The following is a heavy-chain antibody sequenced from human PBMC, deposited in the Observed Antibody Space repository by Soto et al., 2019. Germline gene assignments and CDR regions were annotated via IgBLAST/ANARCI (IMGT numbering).Heavy chain of an antibody. J-gene: IGHJ4*02. V-gene: IGHV4-59*01. D-gene: IGHD1-7*01. Sequence: SETLSLTCTVSGGSLGSYFWSWIRQPPGQGLEWLGFFYHGGSTDYNPSLKSRVTISGDKSNNQVSLNLRSVTAADTAVYYCARGSYGNYLWGRGTLVTAPQ. CDR1: GGSLGSYF. CDR3: ARGSYGNYL. CDR2: FYHGGST.